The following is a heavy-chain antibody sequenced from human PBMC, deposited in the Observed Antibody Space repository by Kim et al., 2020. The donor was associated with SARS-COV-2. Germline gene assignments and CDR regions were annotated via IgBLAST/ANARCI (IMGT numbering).Heavy chain of an antibody. D-gene: IGHD3-3*01. CDR1: GGSISSYY. V-gene: IGHV4-4*07. CDR3: ARDWTNDFWSGYGYYGMDL. J-gene: IGHJ6*02. CDR2: IYTSGST. Sequence: SETLSLTCTVSGGSISSYYWSWIRQPAGKGLEWIGRIYTSGSTNYNLSLKGRVTMSVDTSKNQFSLKLSSVTAADTAVYYCARDWTNDFWSGYGYYGMDLWGQGTTVTVSS.